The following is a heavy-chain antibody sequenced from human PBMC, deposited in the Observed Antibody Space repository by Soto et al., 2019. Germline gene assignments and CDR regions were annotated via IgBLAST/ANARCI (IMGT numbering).Heavy chain of an antibody. Sequence: SETLSLTCTVSGDSVTSGNYYWSWIRQPPGKGLEWIGHIYYSGSTNYSPSLKSRVTISLDTSNNQFSLKVTSVTAADTAVYYCAMITVGTYMLGWFDPWGEGTLVTFSS. V-gene: IGHV4-61*01. CDR1: GDSVTSGNYY. J-gene: IGHJ5*01. CDR2: IYYSGST. CDR3: AMITVGTYMLGWFDP. D-gene: IGHD3-16*01.